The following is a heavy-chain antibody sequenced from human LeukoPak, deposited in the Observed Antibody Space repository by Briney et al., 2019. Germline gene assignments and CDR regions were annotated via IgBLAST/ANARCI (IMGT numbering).Heavy chain of an antibody. D-gene: IGHD3-10*01. Sequence: GGSLRLSCAASGFTFSSYGMHLVRPAPGKGLEWGAVISYDGSNKYYADSVKGRFTISRDNSKNTLYLQMNSLRAEDTAVYYCAKDTLWFGEMYYYGMDVWGQGTTVTVSS. CDR2: ISYDGSNK. J-gene: IGHJ6*02. V-gene: IGHV3-30*18. CDR3: AKDTLWFGEMYYYGMDV. CDR1: GFTFSSYG.